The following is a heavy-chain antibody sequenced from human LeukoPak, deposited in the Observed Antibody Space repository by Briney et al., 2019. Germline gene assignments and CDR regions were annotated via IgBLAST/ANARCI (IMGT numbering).Heavy chain of an antibody. CDR2: IDSDGGST. D-gene: IGHD3-22*01. CDR1: GFTFTKYA. Sequence: PGGSPRLSCTASGFTFTKYAMHWVRQAPGKGLEYVSTIDSDGGSTYHADSVKGGFTISRDNSKNTVYLQLGSLRIEDMAVYYCARGYYDSSGYSADSLHIWGQGTTVTVSS. CDR3: ARGYYDSSGYSADSLHI. V-gene: IGHV3-64*02. J-gene: IGHJ3*02.